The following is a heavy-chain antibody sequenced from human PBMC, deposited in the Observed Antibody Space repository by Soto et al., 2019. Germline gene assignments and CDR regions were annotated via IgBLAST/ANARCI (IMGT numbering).Heavy chain of an antibody. V-gene: IGHV1-3*05. CDR1: GYTFTSYA. D-gene: IGHD6-6*01. CDR3: ARAPGGSSSFVGY. J-gene: IGHJ4*02. CDR2: INAGNGNT. Sequence: QVQLVQSGAEEKKPGASVKVSCKASGYTFTSYAMHWVRQAPGQRLEWMGWINAGNGNTKYSQKFQGRVTITRDTSVSTAYMDLRSRRSEDTAVYYCARAPGGSSSFVGYWGQGTLVTVSS.